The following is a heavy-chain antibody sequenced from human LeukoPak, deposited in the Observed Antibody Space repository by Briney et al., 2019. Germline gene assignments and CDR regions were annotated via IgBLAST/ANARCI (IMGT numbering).Heavy chain of an antibody. Sequence: SETLSLTCTGSGGTISSYYWSWIRQPAGKGLEGIVRIHTSGSTNYNPSLKSRVTMSVDTSKNPFSLKVSSVTAADTAVYYCARDGRGSWYGNFDYWGQGTLVTVSS. CDR3: ARDGRGSWYGNFDY. CDR1: GGTISSYY. D-gene: IGHD6-13*01. J-gene: IGHJ4*02. CDR2: IHTSGST. V-gene: IGHV4-4*07.